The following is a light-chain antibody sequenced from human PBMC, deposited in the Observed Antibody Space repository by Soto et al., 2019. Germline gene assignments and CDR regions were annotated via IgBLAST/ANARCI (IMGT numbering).Light chain of an antibody. CDR2: AAS. CDR3: QQSYSTPYT. CDR1: QSITNF. J-gene: IGKJ2*01. V-gene: IGKV1-39*01. Sequence: DIQMTQSPSSLSASVGDRVTITCRASQSITNFLNWYQQKPGKAPKLLIYAASSLQSRVPSRFSSSGSGTDFTLTISSLQPADFATYYCQQSYSTPYTFGLGTKLDIK.